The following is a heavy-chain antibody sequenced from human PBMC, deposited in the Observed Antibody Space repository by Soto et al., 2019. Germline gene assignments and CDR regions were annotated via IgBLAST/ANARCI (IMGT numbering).Heavy chain of an antibody. V-gene: IGHV4-34*01. CDR1: GGSFSGYY. J-gene: IGHJ5*02. D-gene: IGHD2-15*01. CDR2: INHSGST. CDR3: ARALPNRIVVVVAATRGHWFDP. Sequence: QVQLQQWGAGLLKPSETLSLTCAVYGGSFSGYYWSWIRQPPGKGLEWIGEINHSGSTNYNPSLKSRVTISVDTSTNQFSLKLSSVTAADTAVYYCARALPNRIVVVVAATRGHWFDPWGQGTLVTVSS.